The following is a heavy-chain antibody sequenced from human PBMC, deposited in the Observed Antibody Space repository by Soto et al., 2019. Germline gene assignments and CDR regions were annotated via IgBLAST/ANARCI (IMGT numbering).Heavy chain of an antibody. CDR1: GFTFSSYS. CDR3: ARDENPPPLLWFGESLPYYGMDV. V-gene: IGHV3-21*01. D-gene: IGHD3-10*01. Sequence: PGGSLRLSCAASGFTFSSYSMNWVRQAPGKGLEWVSSISSSSSYIYYADSVKGRFTISRDNAKNSLYLQMNSLRAEDTAVYYCARDENPPPLLWFGESLPYYGMDVWGQGTTVTVSS. J-gene: IGHJ6*02. CDR2: ISSSSSYI.